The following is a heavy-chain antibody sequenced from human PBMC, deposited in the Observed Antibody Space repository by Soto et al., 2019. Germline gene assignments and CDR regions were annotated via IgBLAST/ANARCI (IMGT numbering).Heavy chain of an antibody. J-gene: IGHJ3*02. Sequence: EVQLLESGGGLVQPGGSLRLSCAASGFTFSSYAMSWVRQAPGKGLEWGSAISGSGGSTYYADSVKGRFTISRDNSKNTLYLQRNSLRAEDTAVYYCAKFHGYCSGGSCYMDAFDIWGQGTMVPVSS. D-gene: IGHD2-15*01. CDR1: GFTFSSYA. CDR2: ISGSGGST. V-gene: IGHV3-23*01. CDR3: AKFHGYCSGGSCYMDAFDI.